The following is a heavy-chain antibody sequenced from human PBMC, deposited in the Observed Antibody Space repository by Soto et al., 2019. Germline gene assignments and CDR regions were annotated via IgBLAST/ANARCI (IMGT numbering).Heavy chain of an antibody. CDR1: GGTFSSYA. J-gene: IGHJ4*02. D-gene: IGHD5-18*01. CDR3: ARLPNPIRRTSLVDTMGTFDY. Sequence: ASVQVSCKASGGTFSSYAISWVRQAPGQGLEWMGGIIPIFGTANYAQKFQGRSTITAEESTSTAYMELSSLRSEDTAVYYCARLPNPIRRTSLVDTMGTFDYWGQGTLVTVSS. V-gene: IGHV1-69*13. CDR2: IIPIFGTA.